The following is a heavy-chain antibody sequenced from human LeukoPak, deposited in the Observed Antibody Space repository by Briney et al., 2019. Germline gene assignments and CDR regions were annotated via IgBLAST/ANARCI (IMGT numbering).Heavy chain of an antibody. CDR1: GGSISSGSYY. CDR2: IYTSGST. D-gene: IGHD5-24*01. J-gene: IGHJ6*03. CDR3: ARAVEMATILSGIGSYYYYYYMDV. V-gene: IGHV4-61*02. Sequence: SETLSPTCTVSGGSISSGSYYWSWIRQPAGKGLEWIGRIYTSGSTNYNPSLKSRVTISVDTSKNQFSLKLSSVTAADTAVYYCARAVEMATILSGIGSYYYYYYMDVWGKGTTVTVSS.